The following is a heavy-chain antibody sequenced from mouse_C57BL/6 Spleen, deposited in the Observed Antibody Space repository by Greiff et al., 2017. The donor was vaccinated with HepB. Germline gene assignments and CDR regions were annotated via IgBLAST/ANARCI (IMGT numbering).Heavy chain of an antibody. Sequence: QVQLQQPGAELVKPGASVKMSCKASGYTFTSYWITWVKQRPGQGLEWIGDIYPGSGSTNYNEKFKSKATLTVDTSSSTAYMQLSSLTSEDSAVYYCASRDGYYPLMDYWGQGTSVTVSS. CDR2: IYPGSGST. V-gene: IGHV1-55*01. D-gene: IGHD2-3*01. J-gene: IGHJ4*01. CDR1: GYTFTSYW. CDR3: ASRDGYYPLMDY.